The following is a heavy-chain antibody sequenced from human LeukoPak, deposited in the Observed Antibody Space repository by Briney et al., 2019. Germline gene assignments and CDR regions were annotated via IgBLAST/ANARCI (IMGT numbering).Heavy chain of an antibody. CDR2: INGDRSGI. CDR3: ARGNARAIDV. J-gene: IGHJ3*01. V-gene: IGHV3-74*01. Sequence: GGSVRLSCAVSGFTLSSYWMHWVRQLPGKGLVWVSRINGDRSGISYAGSVKGRFTISRDNAKNTLYLQMNSLRAEDTAVYYCARGNARAIDVCSQATMVTVSS. CDR1: GFTLSSYW.